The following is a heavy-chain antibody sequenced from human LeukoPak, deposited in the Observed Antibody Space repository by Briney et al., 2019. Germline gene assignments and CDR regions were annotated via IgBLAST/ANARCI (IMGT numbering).Heavy chain of an antibody. V-gene: IGHV4-59*01. CDR1: GVSLSDYY. CDR2: MYYTGSS. D-gene: IGHD3-22*01. Sequence: SETLSLTCNVSGVSLSDYYWTWIRQPPGQGLEWIGYMYYTGSSNYNPSLTSRVTISVDTSKNQFSLRLRCVTAADTAVYYCARTPITMIVVAPYYYYYMDVWGKGTTVTVSS. CDR3: ARTPITMIVVAPYYYYYMDV. J-gene: IGHJ6*03.